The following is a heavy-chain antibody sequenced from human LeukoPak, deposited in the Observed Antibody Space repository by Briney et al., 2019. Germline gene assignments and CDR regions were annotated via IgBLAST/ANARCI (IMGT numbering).Heavy chain of an antibody. V-gene: IGHV4-39*01. J-gene: IGHJ4*02. CDR3: ATQVAGGPLDY. D-gene: IGHD6-19*01. Sequence: PSETLSLTCAVSGGSISSTTYYWAWIRQPPGKGLEWIGSIYYTGRTHYIPSLRSRVTISLDTSKNQFSLSLSSVTAADTAVYYCATQVAGGPLDYWGQGTLVTVSS. CDR1: GGSISSTTYY. CDR2: IYYTGRT.